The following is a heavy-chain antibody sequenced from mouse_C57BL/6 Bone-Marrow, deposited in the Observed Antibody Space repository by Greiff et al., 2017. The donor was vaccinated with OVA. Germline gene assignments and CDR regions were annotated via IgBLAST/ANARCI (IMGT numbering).Heavy chain of an antibody. V-gene: IGHV1-47*01. CDR1: GYTFTTYP. D-gene: IGHD1-1*01. J-gene: IGHJ4*01. Sequence: QVQLQQSGAELVKPGASVQMSCKASGYTFTTYPIEWMKQNHGKSLEWIGNFHPYNDDTKYNEKFKGKATLTVEKSSSTVYLELSRLTSDDSAVYYCAVYYYGSSSYAMDYWGQGTSVTVSS. CDR2: FHPYNDDT. CDR3: AVYYYGSSSYAMDY.